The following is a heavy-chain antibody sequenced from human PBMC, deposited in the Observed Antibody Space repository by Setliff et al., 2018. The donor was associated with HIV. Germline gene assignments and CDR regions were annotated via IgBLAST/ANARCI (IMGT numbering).Heavy chain of an antibody. Sequence: ASVKVSCKASGYTFTGYYIHWVRQAPGQGLEWLGWINPNTGDTNYAQRFQGRVTMTSDTSISTAYMELSRLTSDDSAVYYCARDDLTFILDLDYWGQGTLVTVPQ. V-gene: IGHV1-2*02. CDR3: ARDDLTFILDLDY. D-gene: IGHD1-1*01. CDR2: INPNTGDT. J-gene: IGHJ4*02. CDR1: GYTFTGYY.